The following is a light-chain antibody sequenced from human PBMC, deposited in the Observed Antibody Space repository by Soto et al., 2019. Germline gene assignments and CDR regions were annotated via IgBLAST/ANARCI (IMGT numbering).Light chain of an antibody. CDR2: AAS. CDR3: QESYSVPSFT. V-gene: IGKV1-39*01. CDR1: QTIGTY. Sequence: DIEMAQSPSSLSASIGDRVTITCRASQTIGTYLNWFQQKPGKAPKLLIYAASNLQSGVPSRFSGSGSGTDFTFIISSLQPDDFATYFCQESYSVPSFTFGPGTKVDVK. J-gene: IGKJ3*01.